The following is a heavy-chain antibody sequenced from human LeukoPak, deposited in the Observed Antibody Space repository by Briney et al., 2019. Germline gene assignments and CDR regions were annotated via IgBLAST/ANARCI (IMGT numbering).Heavy chain of an antibody. D-gene: IGHD2-2*01. V-gene: IGHV1-69*13. CDR3: ARDLGDIVVVPAAIGDYYYYGMDV. CDR1: GGTFSSYA. CDR2: IIPIFGTA. J-gene: IGHJ6*02. Sequence: SVKVSCKASGGTFSSYAISWVRQAPGQGLEWMGGIIPIFGTANYAQKFQGRVTITADESTSTAYMELSSLRSEDTAVYYCARDLGDIVVVPAAIGDYYYYGMDVWAKGPRSPSP.